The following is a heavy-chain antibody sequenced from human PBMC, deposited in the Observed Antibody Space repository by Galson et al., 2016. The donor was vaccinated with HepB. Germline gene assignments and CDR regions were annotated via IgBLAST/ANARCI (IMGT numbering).Heavy chain of an antibody. CDR1: GYTFTSYY. J-gene: IGHJ6*03. CDR3: ARGPRWLPTYYHYYMDV. D-gene: IGHD2-15*01. V-gene: IGHV1-46*01. CDR2: INPSGGST. Sequence: SVKVSCKASGYTFTSYYMHRVRQAPGQGLEWMGIINPSGGSTSYAQKFQGRVTMTRDTSTSTVYMELSSLRSEDTAVYYCARGPRWLPTYYHYYMDVWGKGTTVTVSS.